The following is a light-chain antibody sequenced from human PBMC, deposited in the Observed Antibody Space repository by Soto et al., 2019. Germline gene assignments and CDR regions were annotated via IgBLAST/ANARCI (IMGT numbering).Light chain of an antibody. Sequence: EIVLTQSPATLSLSPGERATLACRASQSVSSYLAWYQQKPCQAPRLLIYDASNRATGIPARFSGRGSGTDFTLTISSLEPEDFAVYYCQQRSNWLTFGGGTKVEIK. CDR3: QQRSNWLT. CDR2: DAS. J-gene: IGKJ4*01. V-gene: IGKV3-11*01. CDR1: QSVSSY.